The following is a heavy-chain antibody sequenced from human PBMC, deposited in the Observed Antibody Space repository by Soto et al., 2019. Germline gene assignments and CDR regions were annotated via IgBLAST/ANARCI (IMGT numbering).Heavy chain of an antibody. CDR2: IYYSGST. J-gene: IGHJ3*02. Sequence: PSGTLPPTSTFSGGSISSYSWGGIRRPPGKGLEWIGYIYYSGSTNYNPSLKSRVTISVDTSKNQFSLKLSSVTAADTAVYYCAGESSGYYSGAFDIWGQGTMVTVSS. CDR3: AGESSGYYSGAFDI. D-gene: IGHD3-22*01. V-gene: IGHV4-59*01. CDR1: GGSISSYS.